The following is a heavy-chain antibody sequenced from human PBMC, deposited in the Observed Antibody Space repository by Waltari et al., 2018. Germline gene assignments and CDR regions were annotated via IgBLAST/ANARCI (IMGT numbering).Heavy chain of an antibody. V-gene: IGHV3-30*18. CDR3: AKDFRSSGWAA. J-gene: IGHJ4*02. Sequence: QVQLVESGGGVVQPGRSLRLSCAASGFTFSSYGMHWVRQAPGKGLEGVAVRSYDGSKKYYADSVKGRFTISRDNSKNTVYLQMNSLRAEDTAVYYCAKDFRSSGWAAWGQGTLVTVSS. CDR2: RSYDGSKK. D-gene: IGHD6-19*01. CDR1: GFTFSSYG.